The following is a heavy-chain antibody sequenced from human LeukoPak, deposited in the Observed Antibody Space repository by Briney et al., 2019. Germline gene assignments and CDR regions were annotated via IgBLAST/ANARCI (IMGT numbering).Heavy chain of an antibody. CDR2: ISYDGSNK. D-gene: IGHD6-19*01. CDR1: GFTFSSYA. J-gene: IGHJ4*02. Sequence: GGSLRLSCAASGFTFSSYAMHWVRQAPGKGLEWVAVISYDGSNKYYADSVKGRFTISRDNSKNTLYLQMNGLRAEDTAVYYCARTSGWYSVEIYYYFDYWGQGTLVTVSS. CDR3: ARTSGWYSVEIYYYFDY. V-gene: IGHV3-30*04.